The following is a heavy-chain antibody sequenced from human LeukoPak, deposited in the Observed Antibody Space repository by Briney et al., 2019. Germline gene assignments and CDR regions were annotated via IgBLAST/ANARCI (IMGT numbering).Heavy chain of an antibody. V-gene: IGHV3-53*01. J-gene: IGHJ4*02. Sequence: PGGSLRLSCAASGFTVSSNCMSWVRQAPGKGLEWVSSTYSGGTTHYVDSVKGRFTISRDNSKNTLYLEMNSLRAEDTAVYYCARGSSSWTPFDYWGQGILVTVSS. D-gene: IGHD6-13*01. CDR3: ARGSSSWTPFDY. CDR1: GFTVSSNC. CDR2: TYSGGTT.